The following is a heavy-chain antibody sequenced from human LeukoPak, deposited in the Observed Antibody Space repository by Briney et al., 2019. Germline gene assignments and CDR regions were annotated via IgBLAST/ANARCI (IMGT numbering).Heavy chain of an antibody. CDR2: FDPEDGET. J-gene: IGHJ6*02. V-gene: IGHV1-24*01. CDR1: GGTFSSYA. Sequence: ASVKVSCKASGGTFSSYAISWVRQAAGKGLEWMGGFDPEDGETIYAQKFQGRVTMTEDTSTDTAYMELSSLRSEDTAVYYCATARDYYYGMDVWGQGTTVTVSS. CDR3: ATARDYYYGMDV.